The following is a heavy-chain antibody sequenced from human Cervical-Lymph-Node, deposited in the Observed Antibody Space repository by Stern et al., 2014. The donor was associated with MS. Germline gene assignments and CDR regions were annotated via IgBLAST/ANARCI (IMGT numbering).Heavy chain of an antibody. Sequence: DQLVESGGGVVQPGRSLRLSCAASGFTFRNSVMHWVRQAPGKGPEWVALIWFDGSRIYYADSVKGRFTISRDNSKNTLFLQMNSLRAEDTAVYYCASDWDSSSPFGVGLLDYWGQGTLVTVSS. CDR3: ASDWDSSSPFGVGLLDY. CDR2: IWFDGSRI. D-gene: IGHD6-13*01. CDR1: GFTFRNSV. J-gene: IGHJ4*02. V-gene: IGHV3-33*01.